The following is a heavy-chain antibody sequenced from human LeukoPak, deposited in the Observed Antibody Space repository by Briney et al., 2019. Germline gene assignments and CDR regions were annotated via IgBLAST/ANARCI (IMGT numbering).Heavy chain of an antibody. D-gene: IGHD3-9*01. CDR1: GGSISSYY. Sequence: PSETLSLTCTVSGGSISSYYWSWIRQPPGKGLEWIGYIYYSGSTNYNPPLKSRVTISVDTSKNQFSLKLSSVTAADTAVYYCARTYYDIAGYYYGMDVWGQGTTVTVSS. J-gene: IGHJ6*02. CDR3: ARTYYDIAGYYYGMDV. V-gene: IGHV4-59*01. CDR2: IYYSGST.